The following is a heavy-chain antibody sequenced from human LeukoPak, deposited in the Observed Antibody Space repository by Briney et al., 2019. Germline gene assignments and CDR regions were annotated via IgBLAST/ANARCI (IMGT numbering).Heavy chain of an antibody. CDR3: ARGPYSYDSSGAFDI. V-gene: IGHV4-61*02. J-gene: IGHJ3*02. CDR2: ISSSGST. Sequence: TSETLSLTCTVSGDSISSGDYCWSWIRQPAGKGLEWIGRISSSGSTNYNPSLKSRVTISVDTSKNQFSLKLSSVTAADTAVYFCARGPYSYDSSGAFDIWGQGTMVTVSS. CDR1: GDSISSGDYC. D-gene: IGHD3-22*01.